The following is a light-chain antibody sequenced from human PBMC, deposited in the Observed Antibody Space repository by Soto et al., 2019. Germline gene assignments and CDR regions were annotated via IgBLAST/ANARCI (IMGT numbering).Light chain of an antibody. J-gene: IGKJ5*01. CDR2: GAS. CDR3: QQYGSSTIT. Sequence: IVLPQSPGTPPLSQGERAALSCSASQSVRSRLDWYPQKPGQAPRTLISGASRRETGIPDLFSGSGAATEFTLTISRLEHEDFALAYCQQYGSSTITFGQGTRLEIK. CDR1: QSVRSR. V-gene: IGKV3-20*01.